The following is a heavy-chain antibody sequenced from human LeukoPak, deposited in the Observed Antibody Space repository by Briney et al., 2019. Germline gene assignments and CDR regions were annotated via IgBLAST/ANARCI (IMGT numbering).Heavy chain of an antibody. D-gene: IGHD4-23*01. CDR1: GYSISSGFY. CDR2: IYHSGST. J-gene: IGHJ4*02. Sequence: KPSETLSLTCTVSGYSISSGFYWGWIRQPPGQGLECIGSIYHSGSTYYNPSLKSRVTISVDTSKNQFSLNLSSVTAADTAMYYCARAVGTSRNFFDYWGQGTLVTVSS. CDR3: ARAVGTSRNFFDY. V-gene: IGHV4-38-2*02.